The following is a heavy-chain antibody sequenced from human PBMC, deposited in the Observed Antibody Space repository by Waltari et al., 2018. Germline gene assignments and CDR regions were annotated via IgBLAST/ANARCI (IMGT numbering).Heavy chain of an antibody. J-gene: IGHJ6*02. CDR3: ARDGYNPYYYYGMDV. CDR1: GGSISSGSYY. Sequence: QVQLQESGPGLVKPSQTLSLTCTVPGGSISSGSYYCSWIRQPAGKGLEWIGRIYTSGSTNYNPSLKSRVTISVDTSKNQFSLKLSSVTAADTAVYYCARDGYNPYYYYGMDVWGQGTTVTVSS. D-gene: IGHD5-12*01. CDR2: IYTSGST. V-gene: IGHV4-61*02.